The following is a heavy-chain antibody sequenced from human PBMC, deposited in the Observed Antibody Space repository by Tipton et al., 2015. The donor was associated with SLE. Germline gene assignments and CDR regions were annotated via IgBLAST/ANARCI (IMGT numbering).Heavy chain of an antibody. Sequence: TLSLTCTVSGGSISSSSYYWGWICQPPGKGLEWIGSIYYSGSTYYNPSLKSRVTISVDTSKNQFSLKLSSVTAADTAVYYCARGGHMATIGYFDYWGQGTLVTVSS. D-gene: IGHD5-24*01. CDR1: GGSISSSSYY. CDR2: IYYSGST. V-gene: IGHV4-39*01. CDR3: ARGGHMATIGYFDY. J-gene: IGHJ4*02.